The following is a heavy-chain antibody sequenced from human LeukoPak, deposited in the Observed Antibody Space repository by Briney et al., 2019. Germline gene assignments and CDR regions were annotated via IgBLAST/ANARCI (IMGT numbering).Heavy chain of an antibody. D-gene: IGHD2-8*02. CDR1: GFTFTNYY. Sequence: ASVKVSCKASGFTFTNYYMHWVRQAPGQGLEWMGLISPTGSSTNYAQKFRGRVTMTRDTSTTTVYMELSSLRSEDTAVYYCAREESGGYFDYWGLGTLVTVSS. CDR2: ISPTGSST. CDR3: AREESGGYFDY. J-gene: IGHJ4*02. V-gene: IGHV1-46*01.